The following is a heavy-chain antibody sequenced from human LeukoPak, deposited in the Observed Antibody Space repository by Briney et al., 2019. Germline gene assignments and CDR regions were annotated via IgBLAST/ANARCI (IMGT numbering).Heavy chain of an antibody. CDR2: INAGNGNT. V-gene: IGHV1-3*01. CDR1: GYTFTSYA. CDR3: ARAGGGYCSSTSCMDFDY. J-gene: IGHJ4*02. D-gene: IGHD2-2*01. Sequence: ASVKVSCKASGYTFTSYAMHWVRQAPGQRLEWMGWINAGNGNTKYSQKFQGRVTITRDTSASTAYMELSSLRSEDTAVYYCARAGGGYCSSTSCMDFDYWGQGTLVTVSS.